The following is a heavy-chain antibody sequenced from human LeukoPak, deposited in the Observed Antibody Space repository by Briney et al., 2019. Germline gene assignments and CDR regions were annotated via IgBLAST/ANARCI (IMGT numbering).Heavy chain of an antibody. J-gene: IGHJ4*02. D-gene: IGHD3-16*02. V-gene: IGHV3-53*01. CDR3: ARDYHDYVWGSYRPYREEPFDY. CDR2: TYSDNT. CDR1: GFTVSSNS. Sequence: PGGSLRLSCTVSGFTVSSNSMSWVRQAPGKGLEWVSFTYSDNTHYSDSVKGRFTISRDNSKNTLYLQMNSLRAEDTAVYYCARDYHDYVWGSYRPYREEPFDYWGQGTLVTVSS.